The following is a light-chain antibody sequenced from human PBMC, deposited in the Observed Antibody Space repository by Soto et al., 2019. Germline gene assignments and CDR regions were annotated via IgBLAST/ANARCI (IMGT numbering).Light chain of an antibody. V-gene: IGKV1-5*01. J-gene: IGKJ1*01. CDR1: QNVNKW. CDR2: DAS. Sequence: DIQMTQSPSIVSASVGDRVTISCRASQNVNKWVAWYQQKPGKAPKFLIYDASVLESGVPSRFSGSGSGTEFTLTISGLQPEDFATYYCQRYNSTSRTFGQVTKV. CDR3: QRYNSTSRT.